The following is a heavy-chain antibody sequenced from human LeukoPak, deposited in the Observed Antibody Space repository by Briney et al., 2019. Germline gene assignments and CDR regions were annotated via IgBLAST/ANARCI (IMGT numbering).Heavy chain of an antibody. CDR3: ARGKFFDI. J-gene: IGHJ3*02. Sequence: AGGSLRLSCKASGFTFSSYPMDWVRQAPGKGLEWVAIISDDGTNKYYADSVKGRFTISRGDSNNTVYLQMNSLRVDDTAIYFCARGKFFDIWGQGTMVTVSS. V-gene: IGHV3-30-3*01. CDR1: GFTFSSYP. CDR2: ISDDGTNK.